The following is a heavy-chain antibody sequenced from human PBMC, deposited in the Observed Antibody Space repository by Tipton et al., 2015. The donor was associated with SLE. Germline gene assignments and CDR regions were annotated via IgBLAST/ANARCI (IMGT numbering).Heavy chain of an antibody. Sequence: SLRLSCAASGFTFSSYSMNWVRQAPGKGLEWVSYISSSSSTKYYADSVKGRFTISRDNSKNTLYLQMNSLRAEDTAVYYCAKDGVSIVATISRFDYWGQGTLVTVSS. CDR2: ISSSSSTK. CDR3: AKDGVSIVATISRFDY. CDR1: GFTFSSYS. J-gene: IGHJ4*02. D-gene: IGHD5-12*01. V-gene: IGHV3-48*01.